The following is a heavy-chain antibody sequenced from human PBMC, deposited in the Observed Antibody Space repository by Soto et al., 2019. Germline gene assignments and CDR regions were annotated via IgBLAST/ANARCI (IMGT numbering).Heavy chain of an antibody. CDR1: GYTFTNYD. Sequence: QVQLVQSGAEVKKPGASVKVSCKASGYTFTNYDINWVRQATGQGLEWMGWMTPNSGNTGYAQKFQGRVTMTRDTSKNPAYMELSSLKSEDTAVYYCARNIYELGDFDYWGQGTLVTVSS. CDR3: ARNIYELGDFDY. D-gene: IGHD7-27*01. V-gene: IGHV1-8*01. CDR2: MTPNSGNT. J-gene: IGHJ4*02.